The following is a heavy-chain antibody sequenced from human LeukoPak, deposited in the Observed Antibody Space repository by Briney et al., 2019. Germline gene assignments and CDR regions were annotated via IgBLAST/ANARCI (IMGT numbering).Heavy chain of an antibody. V-gene: IGHV1-69*13. CDR3: ARELFCTNGVCYTGRFDY. D-gene: IGHD2-8*01. J-gene: IGHJ4*02. CDR2: IIPIFGTA. Sequence: ASVKVSCKSSGYTFTDYFIHWVRQAPGQGLEWMGGIIPIFGTANYAQKFQGRVTITADESTSTAYMELSSLRSEDTAVYYCARELFCTNGVCYTGRFDYWGQGTLVTVSS. CDR1: GYTFTDYF.